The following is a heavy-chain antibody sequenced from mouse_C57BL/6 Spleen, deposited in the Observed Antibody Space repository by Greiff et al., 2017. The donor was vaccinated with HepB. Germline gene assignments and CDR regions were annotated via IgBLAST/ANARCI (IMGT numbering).Heavy chain of an antibody. CDR1: GYTFTSYG. V-gene: IGHV1-81*01. Sequence: QVQLQQSGAELARPGASVKLSCKASGYTFTSYGISWVKQRTGQGLEWIGEIYPRSGNTYYNEKFKGKATLTADKSSSTAYMELRSLTSEDSAVYFCARSYWDGEYYFDYWGQGTTLTVSS. CDR2: IYPRSGNT. D-gene: IGHD4-1*01. CDR3: ARSYWDGEYYFDY. J-gene: IGHJ2*01.